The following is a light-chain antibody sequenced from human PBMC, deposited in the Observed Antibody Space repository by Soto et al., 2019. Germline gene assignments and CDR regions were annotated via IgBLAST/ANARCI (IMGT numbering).Light chain of an antibody. CDR2: EVT. CDR1: SSDVGGYDL. CDR3: SSYAGTTSLVL. Sequence: QSALTQPASVSGSPGQSITISCTGRSSDVGGYDLVSWFQLHPDRAPKLVIFEVTKRPSGVSNRFSGSKSGNTASLTISGLQAEEEADYYCSSYAGTTSLVLFGGGTKVTVL. J-gene: IGLJ2*01. V-gene: IGLV2-23*02.